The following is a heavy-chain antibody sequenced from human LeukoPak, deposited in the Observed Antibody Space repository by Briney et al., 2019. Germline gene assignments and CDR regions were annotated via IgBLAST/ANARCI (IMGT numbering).Heavy chain of an antibody. D-gene: IGHD6-13*01. CDR2: INTDGSET. Sequence: GGSLRLSCAASGFTFSASRMSWVRQAPGKGLEWVANINTDGSETYYVDSVRGRFTISRDNAKKLLYLQMDSLSEADTAIYYCARDPAAWDYWGQGTLVTVSP. CDR1: GFTFSASR. J-gene: IGHJ4*02. V-gene: IGHV3-7*01. CDR3: ARDPAAWDY.